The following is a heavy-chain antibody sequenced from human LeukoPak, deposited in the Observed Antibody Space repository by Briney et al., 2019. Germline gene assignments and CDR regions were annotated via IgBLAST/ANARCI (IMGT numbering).Heavy chain of an antibody. CDR3: ARVSIAVAACDY. V-gene: IGHV4-34*01. CDR1: GGSFSGYY. CDR2: IYHSGST. D-gene: IGHD6-19*01. Sequence: NPSETLSLTCAVYGGSFSGYYWSWIRQPPGKGLEWIGSIYHSGSTYYNPSLKSRVTISVDTSKNQFSLKVSSVTAADTAVYYCARVSIAVAACDYWGQGSLVTVSS. J-gene: IGHJ4*02.